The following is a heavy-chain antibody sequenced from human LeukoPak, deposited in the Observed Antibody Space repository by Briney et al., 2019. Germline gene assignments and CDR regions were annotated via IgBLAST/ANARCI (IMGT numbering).Heavy chain of an antibody. CDR3: ARAKWEKYYDFWSGPNPIAAFDI. V-gene: IGHV7-4-1*02. D-gene: IGHD3-3*01. Sequence: ASVRVSCKASGYTFTIYAMNWVRQAPGQGLEWMGWINTNTGNPTYAQGFTGRFVFSLDTSVSTAYLQISSLKAEDTAVYYCARAKWEKYYDFWSGPNPIAAFDIWGQGTMVTVSS. CDR2: INTNTGNP. CDR1: GYTFTIYA. J-gene: IGHJ3*02.